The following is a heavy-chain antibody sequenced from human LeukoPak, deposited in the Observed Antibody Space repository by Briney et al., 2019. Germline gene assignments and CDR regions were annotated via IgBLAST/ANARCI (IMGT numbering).Heavy chain of an antibody. Sequence: SETLSLTCTVSGGSVSSGSYYWSWIRQPPGKGLEWIGYIYYSGSTNYNPSLKSRVTISVDTSKNQFSLKLSSVTAADTAVYYCARTSPPGYYYYYGMDVWGQGTTVTVSS. CDR1: GGSVSSGSYY. J-gene: IGHJ6*02. D-gene: IGHD3-10*01. CDR2: IYYSGST. V-gene: IGHV4-61*01. CDR3: ARTSPPGYYYYYGMDV.